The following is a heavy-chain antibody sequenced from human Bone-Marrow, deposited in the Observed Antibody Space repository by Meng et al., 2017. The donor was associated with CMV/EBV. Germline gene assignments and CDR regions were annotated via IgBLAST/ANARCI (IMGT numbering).Heavy chain of an antibody. D-gene: IGHD2-8*01. CDR3: AKGVWLPARFDF. V-gene: IGHV3-30*02. J-gene: IGHJ4*02. Sequence: GGSLRLSCAASGFIFSSYSMSWVRQAPGKGLEWVAFIRYDGSNKYYADSVKGRFTISRDNSKNTLYLQMNSLRAEDTAVYYCAKGVWLPARFDFWGQGTLVTVSS. CDR2: IRYDGSNK. CDR1: GFIFSSYS.